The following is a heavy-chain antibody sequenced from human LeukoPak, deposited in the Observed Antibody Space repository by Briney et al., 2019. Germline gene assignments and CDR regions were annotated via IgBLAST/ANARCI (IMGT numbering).Heavy chain of an antibody. V-gene: IGHV4-59*01. CDR3: ARGGYSSGWYVFDY. J-gene: IGHJ4*02. D-gene: IGHD6-19*01. CDR2: IYYSGST. Sequence: SETLSLTCTVSGGSISSSYWSWIRQPPGKGLEWIGYIYYSGSTNYNPSLKSRVTISVDMSKNQFSLELTSVTAADTAVYYCARGGYSSGWYVFDYWGQGTLVTVSS. CDR1: GGSISSSY.